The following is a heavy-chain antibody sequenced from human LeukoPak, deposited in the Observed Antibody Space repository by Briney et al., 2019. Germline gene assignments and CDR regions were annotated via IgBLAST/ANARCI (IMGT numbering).Heavy chain of an antibody. J-gene: IGHJ4*02. Sequence: ASVKVSCKASGYTFTGYYMHWVRQAPGQGLEWMGWINPNGGGTNYAQKFQGRVTVTRDTSISTAYMELSRLRSDDTAVYYCARSEDSGSYYVSFDYWGQGTLVTVSS. D-gene: IGHD1-26*01. CDR3: ARSEDSGSYYVSFDY. CDR2: INPNGGGT. CDR1: GYTFTGYY. V-gene: IGHV1-2*02.